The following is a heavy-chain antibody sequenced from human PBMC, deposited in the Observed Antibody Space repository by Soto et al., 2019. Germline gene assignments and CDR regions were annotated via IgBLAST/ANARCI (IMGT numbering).Heavy chain of an antibody. CDR3: ARAALDGYNEYFDY. J-gene: IGHJ4*02. V-gene: IGHV4-31*03. Sequence: LSLRCTVSGGSLSSGGYYWSWIRQHPGKGLEWIGYIYYSGSTYYNPSLKSRVTISVDTSKNQFSLKLSSVTAADTAVYYCARAALDGYNEYFDYWGQGTLVTVSS. D-gene: IGHD5-12*01. CDR1: GGSLSSGGYY. CDR2: IYYSGST.